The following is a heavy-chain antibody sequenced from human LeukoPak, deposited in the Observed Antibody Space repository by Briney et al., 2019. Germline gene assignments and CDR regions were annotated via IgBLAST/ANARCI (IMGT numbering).Heavy chain of an antibody. CDR3: ARSLVDHYLPYYFDY. CDR1: GGSISSGSYY. V-gene: IGHV4-61*02. CDR2: IYTSGST. J-gene: IGHJ4*02. D-gene: IGHD3-10*02. Sequence: PSETLSLTCTVSGGSISSGSYYWSWIRQPAGKGLEWIGRIYTSGSTYYNPSLKSRVTISVDTSKNQFSLKLSSVTAADTAVYYCARSLVDHYLPYYFDYWGQGTLVTVSS.